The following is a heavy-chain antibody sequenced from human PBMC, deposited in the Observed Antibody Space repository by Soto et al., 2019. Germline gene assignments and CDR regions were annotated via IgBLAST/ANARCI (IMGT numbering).Heavy chain of an antibody. V-gene: IGHV4-39*01. CDR2: IYYSGST. CDR3: ARLWSGKRPPDY. CDR1: GGSSSSSGCC. D-gene: IGHD3-10*01. Sequence: SATLSLTCRGSGGSSSSSGCCWGWIRQPPGKGLEWIGSIYYSGSTYYNPSLKSRVTISVDTPKNQLSLKLSSVTAADTAVYYCARLWSGKRPPDYWGQGTLVTVSS. J-gene: IGHJ4*02.